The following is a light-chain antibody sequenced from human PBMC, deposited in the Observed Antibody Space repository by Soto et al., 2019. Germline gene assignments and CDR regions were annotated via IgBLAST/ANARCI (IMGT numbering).Light chain of an antibody. V-gene: IGLV2-14*01. CDR2: EVS. CDR3: SSYTSSSTLGV. J-gene: IGLJ3*02. Sequence: QSALTQPASVSGSPGQSITISCTGTSSDVGGYNYVSWYQQHPDKAPKLMIYEVSNRPSGISNRFSGCKSGNTASLTISGLQAEDEADYYCSSYTSSSTLGVFGGGTKLTVL. CDR1: SSDVGGYNY.